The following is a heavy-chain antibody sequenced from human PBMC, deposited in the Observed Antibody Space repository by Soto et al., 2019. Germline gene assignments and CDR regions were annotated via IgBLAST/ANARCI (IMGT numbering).Heavy chain of an antibody. CDR1: GFTFSSYA. CDR2: IWFDGSNK. V-gene: IGHV3-33*01. D-gene: IGHD2-15*01. J-gene: IGHJ4*02. Sequence: GGSLRLSCAASGFTFSSYAIHWVRQAPGKGLEWVAIIWFDGSNKYYADSVKGRFSISRDNSKSTLFLQMDSLRAEDTAVYYCARGQLPAATTYFDFWGQGTLVTVSS. CDR3: ARGQLPAATTYFDF.